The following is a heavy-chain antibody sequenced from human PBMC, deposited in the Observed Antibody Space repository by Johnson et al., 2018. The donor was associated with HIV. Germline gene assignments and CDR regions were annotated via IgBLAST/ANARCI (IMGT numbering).Heavy chain of an antibody. D-gene: IGHD1-26*01. V-gene: IGHV3-30-3*01. Sequence: QVQLVESGGGVVQPGRSLRLSCAASGFTFSSYAMHWVRQAPGKGLEWVAVISYAGSNKSYADSVKGRFTISRDNSKNTLYLQMNSLRAEDTAVYYCASEGALWSDAFDIWGQGTMVTVSS. J-gene: IGHJ3*02. CDR3: ASEGALWSDAFDI. CDR1: GFTFSSYA. CDR2: ISYAGSNK.